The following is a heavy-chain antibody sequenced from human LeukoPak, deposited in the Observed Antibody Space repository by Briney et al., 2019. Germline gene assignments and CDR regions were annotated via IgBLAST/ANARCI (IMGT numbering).Heavy chain of an antibody. D-gene: IGHD3-9*01. CDR3: ARDHVGDILTLDY. CDR2: ISYDGSYK. CDR1: GFTFSTYA. Sequence: PGGSLRLSCAASGFTFSTYAMHWVRQAPGKGLEWVSVISYDGSYKYYADSVKGRFSISRDNSKNTLYLQMNSLRAEDTAVYYCARDHVGDILTLDYWGQGTLVTVSS. J-gene: IGHJ4*02. V-gene: IGHV3-30*03.